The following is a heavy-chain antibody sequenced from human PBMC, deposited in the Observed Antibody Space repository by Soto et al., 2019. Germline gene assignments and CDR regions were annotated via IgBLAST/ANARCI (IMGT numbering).Heavy chain of an antibody. CDR2: TIPVFNTA. CDR1: GGTLSDHG. J-gene: IGHJ3*02. D-gene: IGHD3-10*01. CDR3: ARGVYGSGNYYTGPSAFDI. Sequence: QVQLEQSGAEVKKPGSSVKVSCKASGGTLSDHGVAWLRQAPGQGLEWMGGTIPVFNTAKYAQKFQGRVTVTADKFTNRAYMELSSLSSEDTAFYFCARGVYGSGNYYTGPSAFDIWGQGTMVIVSS. V-gene: IGHV1-69*06.